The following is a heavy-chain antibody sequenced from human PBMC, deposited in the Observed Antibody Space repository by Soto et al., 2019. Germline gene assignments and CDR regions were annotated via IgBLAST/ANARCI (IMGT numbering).Heavy chain of an antibody. J-gene: IGHJ4*02. CDR2: ISGSGGST. V-gene: IGHV3-23*01. CDR3: AKDHTVATIKKNLSGFDY. Sequence: EVQLLESGGGLVQPGGSLRLSCAASGFTFSSYAMSWVRQAPGKGLEWVSAISGSGGSTYYADSVKGRFTISRDNSKNTLYLQMNSLRAEDTAVYYCAKDHTVATIKKNLSGFDYWGQGTLVTVSS. D-gene: IGHD5-12*01. CDR1: GFTFSSYA.